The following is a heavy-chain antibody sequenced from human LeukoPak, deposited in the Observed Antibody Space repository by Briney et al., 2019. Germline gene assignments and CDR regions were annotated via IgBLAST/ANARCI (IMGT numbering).Heavy chain of an antibody. CDR3: ARGEYGDYGDY. J-gene: IGHJ4*02. V-gene: IGHV3-48*03. D-gene: IGHD4-17*01. CDR2: ISSSGSTM. Sequence: PGGSLRLSCAASGFTFSSYEINWVRQAPGKGLEWVSYISSSGSTMYYADSVKGRFTISRDNAKNSLYLQMNSLRAEDTAVYYCARGEYGDYGDYWGQGTLVTVSS. CDR1: GFTFSSYE.